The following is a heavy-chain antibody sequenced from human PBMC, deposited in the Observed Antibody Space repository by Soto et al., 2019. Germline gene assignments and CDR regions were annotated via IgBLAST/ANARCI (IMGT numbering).Heavy chain of an antibody. CDR2: ISSSSSYI. V-gene: IGHV3-21*01. Sequence: GGSLRLSCAASGFTFSSYSMNWVRQAPGKGLEWVSSISSSSSYIYYADSVKGRFTISRGNAKNSLYLQMNSLRAEDTAVYYCARDNFEGFDYWGQGTLVTVSS. CDR3: ARDNFEGFDY. D-gene: IGHD3-9*01. J-gene: IGHJ4*02. CDR1: GFTFSSYS.